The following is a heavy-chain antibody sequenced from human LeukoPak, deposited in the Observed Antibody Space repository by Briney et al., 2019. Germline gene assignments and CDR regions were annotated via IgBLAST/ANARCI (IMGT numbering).Heavy chain of an antibody. D-gene: IGHD5-24*01. J-gene: IGHJ4*02. V-gene: IGHV3-21*01. CDR2: ISSSSSYI. CDR1: GFTFSSYS. Sequence: PGGSLRLSCAASGFTFSSYSMNWVRQAPGKGLEWVSSISSSSSYIYYADSVKGRFTISRDKAKNSLYLQMNSLRAEDTAVYYCARGRDGYNNQGFDYWGQGTLVTVSS. CDR3: ARGRDGYNNQGFDY.